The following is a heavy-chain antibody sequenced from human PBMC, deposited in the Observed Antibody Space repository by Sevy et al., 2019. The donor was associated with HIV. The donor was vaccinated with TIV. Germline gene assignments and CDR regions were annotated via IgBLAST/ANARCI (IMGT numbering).Heavy chain of an antibody. V-gene: IGHV3-15*01. Sequence: GGSLRLSCAASGFTFSNAWMSWVRQAPGKGLEWVGRIKSKTDGGTTDYAAPGKGRFTISRADSKNTLYLQMNSLTTEDTAIYYCTTASKKRGLSALLDYWGQGTLVTVSS. D-gene: IGHD3-10*01. CDR1: GFTFSNAW. CDR3: TTASKKRGLSALLDY. J-gene: IGHJ4*02. CDR2: IKSKTDGGTT.